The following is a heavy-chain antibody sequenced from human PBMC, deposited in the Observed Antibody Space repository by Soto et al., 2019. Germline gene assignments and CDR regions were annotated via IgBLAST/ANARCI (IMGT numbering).Heavy chain of an antibody. CDR2: ITPMFGTP. Sequence: QVQLVQSGAEVKKPGSSVKVSCKASGGTFSRYTITWVRQAPGQGLEWMGGITPMFGTPNYAQKFQGRVTIPADESTSTAYMELSSLRSEDTAMYYCARDGTLYDSSAYYYLYWGQGTLVTVFS. J-gene: IGHJ4*02. CDR1: GGTFSRYT. CDR3: ARDGTLYDSSAYYYLY. D-gene: IGHD3-22*01. V-gene: IGHV1-69*01.